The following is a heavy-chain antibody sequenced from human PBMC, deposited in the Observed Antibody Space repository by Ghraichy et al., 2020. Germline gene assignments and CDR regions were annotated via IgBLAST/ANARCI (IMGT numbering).Heavy chain of an antibody. J-gene: IGHJ6*02. CDR1: GGTFSSYA. V-gene: IGHV1-69*13. CDR2: IIPIFGTA. CDR3: ASVDTAMVHYYYGMDV. D-gene: IGHD5-18*01. Sequence: SVKVSCKASGGTFSSYAISWVRQAPGQGLEWMGGIIPIFGTANYAQKFQGRVTITADESTSTAYMELSSLRSEDTAVYYCASVDTAMVHYYYGMDVWGQGTTVTVSS.